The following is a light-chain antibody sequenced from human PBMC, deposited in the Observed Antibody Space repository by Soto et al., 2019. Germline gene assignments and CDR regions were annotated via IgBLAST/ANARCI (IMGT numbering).Light chain of an antibody. V-gene: IGKV3D-7*01. CDR3: QQGYNFRIP. Sequence: EVVLTQSPATLSLSPGEGATLSCRVSQSISSSYLSWYQQRPGQAPRLLNYGASTRATGIPARFSGSGRGSGTDFTLTISSLHPEDFAVYYCQQGYNFRIPFGQGTRLEIK. CDR2: GAS. J-gene: IGKJ5*01. CDR1: QSISSSY.